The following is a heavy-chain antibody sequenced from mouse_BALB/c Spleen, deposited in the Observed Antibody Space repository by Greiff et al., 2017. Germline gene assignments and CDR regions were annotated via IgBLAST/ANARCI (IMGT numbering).Heavy chain of an antibody. Sequence: EVHLVESGGGLVKPGGSLKLSCAASGFTFSSYTMSWVRQTPEKRLEWVATISSGGGNTYYPDSVKGRFTISRDNAKNNLYLQMSRLRSEDTALYYCATNWAFAYWGQGTLVTVSA. CDR2: ISSGGGNT. CDR1: GFTFSSYT. J-gene: IGHJ3*01. V-gene: IGHV5-9*03. CDR3: ATNWAFAY. D-gene: IGHD4-1*02.